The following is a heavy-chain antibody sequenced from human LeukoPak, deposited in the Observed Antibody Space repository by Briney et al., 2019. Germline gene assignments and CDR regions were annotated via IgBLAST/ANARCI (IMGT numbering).Heavy chain of an antibody. CDR3: AKNKARFGEFAFDY. D-gene: IGHD3-10*02. Sequence: GRSLRLSCAASGFTFSSYGMHWVRQAPGKGLEWVAVISYDGSNKYYADSVKGRFTISRDNPKNTLYLQMNSLRAEDTAVYYCAKNKARFGEFAFDYWGQGTLVTVSS. J-gene: IGHJ4*02. CDR1: GFTFSSYG. CDR2: ISYDGSNK. V-gene: IGHV3-30*18.